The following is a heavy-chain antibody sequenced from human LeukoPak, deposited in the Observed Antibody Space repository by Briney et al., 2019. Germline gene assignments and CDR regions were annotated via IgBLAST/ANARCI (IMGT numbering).Heavy chain of an antibody. D-gene: IGHD3-22*01. CDR2: INPSGGST. J-gene: IGHJ4*02. V-gene: IGHV1-46*01. CDR1: GYSFSSYY. CDR3: ARDDDRAREIDY. Sequence: GASVKVYCKASGYSFSSYYMHWVRQAPGQGLEWMGIINPSGGSTTYAQKFRDRVTMTRDTSTTTVYMELSSLKSEDTAVYYCARDDDRAREIDYWGQGALVTVSS.